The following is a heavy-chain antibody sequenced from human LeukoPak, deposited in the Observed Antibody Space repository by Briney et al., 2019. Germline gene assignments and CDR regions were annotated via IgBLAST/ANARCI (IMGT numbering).Heavy chain of an antibody. CDR2: IYYSGST. J-gene: IGHJ5*02. V-gene: IGHV4-59*01. CDR3: ARDYEWFDP. Sequence: SETLSLTCTVSGGSISSYYWSWIRQPPGKGLEWIGYIYYSGSTNYNPSLKSRVIISVDTSKNQLSLKLTSVTAADTAVYYCARDYEWFDPWGQGTLVTVSS. D-gene: IGHD5-12*01. CDR1: GGSISSYY.